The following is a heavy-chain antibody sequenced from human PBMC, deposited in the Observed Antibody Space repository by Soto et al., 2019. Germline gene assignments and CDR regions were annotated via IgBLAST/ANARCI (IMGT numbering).Heavy chain of an antibody. V-gene: IGHV3-53*01. D-gene: IGHD4-17*01. J-gene: IGHJ1*01. CDR1: GFTVSSNY. CDR3: ARDGAMTTYFEYFQH. CDR2: IYSGGRT. Sequence: GGSLRRSCAASGFTVSSNYMSWVRQAPGKGLEWVSTIYSGGRTFYADSVKGRFTISRDNSKNTLYLEMNSLRAEDTAMYYCARDGAMTTYFEYFQHWGQGTLVTVS.